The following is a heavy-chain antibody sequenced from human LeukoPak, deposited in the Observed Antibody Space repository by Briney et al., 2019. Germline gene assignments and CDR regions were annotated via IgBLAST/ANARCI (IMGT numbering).Heavy chain of an antibody. CDR1: GFTFTSYS. Sequence: PGGSLRLSCAASGFTFTSYSMNWVRQAPGKGLEWVSAISGSGGSTYYADFVKGRFTISRDNAKNSLYLQMNSLRAEDTAVYYCARDSYVYYMDVWGKGTTVTISS. D-gene: IGHD5-24*01. J-gene: IGHJ6*03. V-gene: IGHV3-23*01. CDR2: ISGSGGST. CDR3: ARDSYVYYMDV.